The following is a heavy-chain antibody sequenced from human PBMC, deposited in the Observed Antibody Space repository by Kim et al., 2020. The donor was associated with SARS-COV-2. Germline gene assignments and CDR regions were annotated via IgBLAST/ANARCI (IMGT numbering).Heavy chain of an antibody. V-gene: IGHV3-30*02. Sequence: ADSLKGRFTISRDNSKNTLYLQMNSLRAGDTAVYYCAKSGGPVAGGVFDYWGQGTLVTVSS. CDR3: AKSGGPVAGGVFDY. J-gene: IGHJ4*02. D-gene: IGHD6-19*01.